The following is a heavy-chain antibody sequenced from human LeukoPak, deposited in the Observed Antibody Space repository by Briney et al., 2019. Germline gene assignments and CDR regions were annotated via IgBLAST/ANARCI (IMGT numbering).Heavy chain of an antibody. CDR2: ISYDGSNK. CDR1: GFTFSSYG. CDR3: ARDVDYGGNWGDY. D-gene: IGHD4-23*01. V-gene: IGHV3-30*03. J-gene: IGHJ4*02. Sequence: PGGSLRLSCAASGFTFSSYGMHWVRQAPGKGLEWVAVISYDGSNKYYTDSVKGRFTISRDNSKNTLYLQMNSLRAEDTAVYYCARDVDYGGNWGDYWGQGTLVTVSS.